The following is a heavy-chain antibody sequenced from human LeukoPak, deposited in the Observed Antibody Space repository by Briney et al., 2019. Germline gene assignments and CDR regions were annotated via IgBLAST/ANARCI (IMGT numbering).Heavy chain of an antibody. V-gene: IGHV4-61*01. CDR3: ARVGIAVAGTLDY. CDR1: GGSVSSGSYY. J-gene: IGHJ4*02. D-gene: IGHD6-19*01. CDR2: IYYSGST. Sequence: SETLSLTCTVSGGSVSSGSYYWSWIRQPPGKGLEWIGYIYYSGSTNYNPSLKSRVTISVDTSKNQFSLKLSSVAAADTAVYYCARVGIAVAGTLDYWGQGTLVTVSS.